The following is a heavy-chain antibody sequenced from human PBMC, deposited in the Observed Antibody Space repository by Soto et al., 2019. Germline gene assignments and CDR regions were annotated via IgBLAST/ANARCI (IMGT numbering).Heavy chain of an antibody. D-gene: IGHD6-13*01. CDR3: ARTPPYSSSWYWYFDY. V-gene: IGHV1-69*13. J-gene: IGHJ4*02. CDR1: GGTFSSYA. CDR2: IIPIFGTA. Sequence: GASVKVSCKASGGTFSSYAISWVRQAPGQGLEWMGGIIPIFGTANYAQKFQGRVTITADESTSTAYMELSSLRSEDTAVYYCARTPPYSSSWYWYFDYWGQGTLVTVSS.